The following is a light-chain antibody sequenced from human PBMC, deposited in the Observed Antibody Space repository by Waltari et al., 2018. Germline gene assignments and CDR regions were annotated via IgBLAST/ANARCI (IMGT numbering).Light chain of an antibody. V-gene: IGKV3-15*01. Sequence: EVLMTQSPPTLSVSPGERATLSCRASKSIARNLAWYQQKPGQAPRLLIYGASTRATDVPDRFGGSWSGTEFTLTISSLQSEDFAFYYCQQYNNWRTFGQGTKLEIK. CDR3: QQYNNWRT. CDR1: KSIARN. CDR2: GAS. J-gene: IGKJ2*01.